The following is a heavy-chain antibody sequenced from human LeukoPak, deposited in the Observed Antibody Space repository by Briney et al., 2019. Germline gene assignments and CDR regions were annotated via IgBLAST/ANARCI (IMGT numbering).Heavy chain of an antibody. CDR1: KFTISNYG. V-gene: IGHV3-30*18. CDR3: AKEYDSGGYGANFVY. D-gene: IGHD3-10*01. Sequence: QPGGSLRLSCTASKFTISNYGMQWVRQAPGKGLEWVAVVSSDGGTKYYADSVKGRFTISRDNSRNTMYLQMDSLRAEDTAVYYCAKEYDSGGYGANFVYWGQGTLVTVSS. CDR2: VSSDGGTK. J-gene: IGHJ4*02.